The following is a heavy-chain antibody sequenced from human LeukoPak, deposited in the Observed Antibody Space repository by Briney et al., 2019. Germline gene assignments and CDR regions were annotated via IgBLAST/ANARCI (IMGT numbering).Heavy chain of an antibody. CDR2: ISSSSSYI. J-gene: IGHJ4*02. Sequence: GGSLRLSCAASGFTFSSYSMNWVRQAPGKGLEWVSSISSSSSYIYYADSVKGRFTISGDNAKNSLYLQMNSLRAEDTAVYYCARETILAVAGDFWGQGSLVTVSS. D-gene: IGHD6-19*01. V-gene: IGHV3-21*01. CDR1: GFTFSSYS. CDR3: ARETILAVAGDF.